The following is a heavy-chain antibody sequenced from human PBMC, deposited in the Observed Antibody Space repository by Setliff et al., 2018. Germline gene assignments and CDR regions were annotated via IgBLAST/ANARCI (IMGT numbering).Heavy chain of an antibody. Sequence: PSETLSLTCTVSGASIRSHYWSWLRQPPGKGLEWIGYIFSSGSTNNNPSLKSRVTISVDTSKNQFSLTMSSVTAADAAVYYCARGRNVAARLLDTWGQGSRVTVSS. V-gene: IGHV4-59*11. J-gene: IGHJ5*02. D-gene: IGHD6-6*01. CDR1: GASIRSHY. CDR2: IFSSGST. CDR3: ARGRNVAARLLDT.